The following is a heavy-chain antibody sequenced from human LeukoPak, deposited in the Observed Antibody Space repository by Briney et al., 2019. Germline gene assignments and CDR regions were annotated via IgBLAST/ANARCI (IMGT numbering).Heavy chain of an antibody. CDR2: IYYSGST. D-gene: IGHD2-2*01. CDR3: ASLSAAMSYFDY. Sequence: SETLSLTCTVSGGSISSSSYYWGWIRQPPGKGLEWIGSIYYSGSTYYNPSLKSRVTISVDTSKNQFSLKPSSVTAADTAVYYCASLSAAMSYFDYWGQGTLVTVSS. V-gene: IGHV4-39*01. J-gene: IGHJ4*02. CDR1: GGSISSSSYY.